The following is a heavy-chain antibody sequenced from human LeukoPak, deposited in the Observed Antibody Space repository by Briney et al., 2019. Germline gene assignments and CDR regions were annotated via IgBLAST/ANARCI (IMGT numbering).Heavy chain of an antibody. D-gene: IGHD1-26*01. CDR3: ARLSVIVGAALEYYYYYMDV. CDR1: GGTFSGYY. V-gene: IGHV4-34*01. J-gene: IGHJ6*03. Sequence: SETLSLTCAVYGGTFSGYYWSWIRQPPGKRLEWVGESNDSGGTNYNPSLKSRVTISADKSKNQVSLRLTSVTAADTAVYYCARLSVIVGAALEYYYYYMDVWGQGTTVTVSS. CDR2: SNDSGGT.